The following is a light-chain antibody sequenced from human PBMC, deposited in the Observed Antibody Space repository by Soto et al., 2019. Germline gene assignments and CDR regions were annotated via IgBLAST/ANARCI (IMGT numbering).Light chain of an antibody. Sequence: QSVLTQPPSASATHGQTVTPSCSGSSSNIGSNYVYWYQQLPGTAPKLLIYRNNQRPSGVTDRFSGSKSGTSASLAISGLRSEDEADYYCAAWDDSLSGSYVFGTGTKVTVL. CDR2: RNN. J-gene: IGLJ1*01. CDR3: AAWDDSLSGSYV. CDR1: SSNIGSNY. V-gene: IGLV1-47*01.